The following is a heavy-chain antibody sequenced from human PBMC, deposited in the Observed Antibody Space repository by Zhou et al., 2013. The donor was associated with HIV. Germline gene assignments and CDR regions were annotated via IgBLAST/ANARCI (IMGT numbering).Heavy chain of an antibody. CDR2: FDPEDGET. D-gene: IGHD2-2*01. Sequence: QVQLVQSGAEVKKPGASVKVSCKVSGYTLTELSMHWVRQAPGKGLEWMGGFDPEDGETIYAQKFQGRVTMTEDTSTDTAYMELSSLRSEDTAVYYCATGTCSSTSCGYYYGMDVWGQGTTVTVSS. CDR3: ATGTCSSTSCGYYYGMDV. J-gene: IGHJ6*02. V-gene: IGHV1-24*01. CDR1: GYTLTELS.